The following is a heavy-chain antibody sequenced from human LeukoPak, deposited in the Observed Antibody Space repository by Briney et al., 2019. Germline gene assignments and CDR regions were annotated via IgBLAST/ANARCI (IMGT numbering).Heavy chain of an antibody. CDR3: AREAGWSMTTD. J-gene: IGHJ4*02. D-gene: IGHD4-17*01. CDR1: GGSISTSSHY. V-gene: IGHV4-39*07. CDR2: INHSGST. Sequence: SETLSLTCTVSGGSISTSSHYWGWIRQPPGKGLEWIGEINHSGSTNYNPSLKSRVTISVDTSKNQFSLKLSSVTAADTAVYYCAREAGWSMTTDWGQGTLVTVSS.